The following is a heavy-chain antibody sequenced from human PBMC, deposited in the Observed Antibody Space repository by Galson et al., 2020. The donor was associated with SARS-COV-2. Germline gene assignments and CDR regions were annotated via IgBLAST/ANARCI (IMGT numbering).Heavy chain of an antibody. CDR1: GFTFTSSA. V-gene: IGHV1-58*01. Sequence: SVKVSCKASGFTFTSSAVQWVRQARGQRLEWIGWVVVGTRNTNYAQNFQERVTITRDMSTNTAYMELSSLRSEDTAVYYCAALWAGMTTGGGYWGQGTLVTVSS. J-gene: IGHJ4*02. D-gene: IGHD4-17*01. CDR2: VVVGTRNT. CDR3: AALWAGMTTGGGY.